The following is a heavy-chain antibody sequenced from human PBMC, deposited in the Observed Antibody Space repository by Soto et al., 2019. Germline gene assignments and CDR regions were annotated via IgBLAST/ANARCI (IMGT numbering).Heavy chain of an antibody. Sequence: GGSLRLSCAASGFTFSSCEMNWVRQAPGKGLEWVSYISSSGSTIYYADSVKGRFTISRDNAKNSLYLQMNSLRAEDTAVYYCARDRDTATFYYYYGMDVWGQGTTVTVSS. CDR3: ARDRDTATFYYYYGMDV. CDR2: ISSSGSTI. CDR1: GFTFSSCE. V-gene: IGHV3-48*03. D-gene: IGHD5-18*01. J-gene: IGHJ6*02.